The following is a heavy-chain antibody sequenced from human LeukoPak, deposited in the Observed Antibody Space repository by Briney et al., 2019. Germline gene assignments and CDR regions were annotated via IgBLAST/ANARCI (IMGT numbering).Heavy chain of an antibody. CDR1: GYSFSSGYY. D-gene: IGHD2-21*02. CDR3: ARDGGDWGQN. Sequence: SETLSLTCAVSGYSFSSGYYWAWIRQTPGKGLEWIGSRYHSGNTYYNPSLESRVTISLDTSKNQFSLKLTSVTAADTAVYYCARDGGDWGQNWGQGTLVAVSS. J-gene: IGHJ4*02. CDR2: RYHSGNT. V-gene: IGHV4-38-2*02.